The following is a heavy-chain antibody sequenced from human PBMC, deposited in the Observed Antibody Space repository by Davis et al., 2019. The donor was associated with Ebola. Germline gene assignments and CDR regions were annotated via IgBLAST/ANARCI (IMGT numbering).Heavy chain of an antibody. Sequence: PGGSLRLSCAASGFTFSGSAMHWVRQASGKGLEWVGRIRSKANSYATAYAASVKGRFTISRDDSKNTAYLQMNSLKTEDTAVYYCARDRGMIAAAGTVDYWGQGTLVTVSS. J-gene: IGHJ4*02. CDR1: GFTFSGSA. D-gene: IGHD6-13*01. CDR3: ARDRGMIAAAGTVDY. CDR2: IRSKANSYAT. V-gene: IGHV3-73*01.